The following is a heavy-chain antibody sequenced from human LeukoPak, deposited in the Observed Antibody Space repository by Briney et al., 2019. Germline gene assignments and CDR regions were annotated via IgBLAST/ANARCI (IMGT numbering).Heavy chain of an antibody. J-gene: IGHJ4*02. CDR3: ARYDIVGGWNFGY. V-gene: IGHV1-2*02. CDR1: GYTFTGYY. D-gene: IGHD1-26*01. CDR2: INPNSGGT. Sequence: ASVKVSCKASGYTFTGYYMHWVRQAPGQGLEWMGWINPNSGGTNYAQKFQGRVTMTRDTSISTAYMELSRLRSDDTAVYYCARYDIVGGWNFGYWGQGTLVTVSS.